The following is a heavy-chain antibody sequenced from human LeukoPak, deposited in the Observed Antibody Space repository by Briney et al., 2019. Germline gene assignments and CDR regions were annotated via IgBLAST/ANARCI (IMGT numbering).Heavy chain of an antibody. CDR3: AKNYYGSGGNCDY. CDR1: GFTFGDYA. CDR2: ISGSGGST. D-gene: IGHD3-10*01. J-gene: IGHJ4*02. V-gene: IGHV3-23*01. Sequence: GGSLRLSCTASGFTFGDYAMSWVRQAPGKGLEWVSAISGSGGSTYYADSVKGRFTISRDNSKNTLYLQMNSLRAEDTAVYYCAKNYYGSGGNCDYWGQGTLVTVSS.